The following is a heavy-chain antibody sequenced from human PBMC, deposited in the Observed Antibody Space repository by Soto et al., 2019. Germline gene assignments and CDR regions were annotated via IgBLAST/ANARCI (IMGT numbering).Heavy chain of an antibody. CDR1: GYTFTGYY. J-gene: IGHJ3*01. CDR2: INPNSGGT. D-gene: IGHD1-26*01. CDR3: ARVKSPTMLVRGSFDV. Sequence: QVQLVQSGAEVKKPGASVKVSCKASGYTFTGYYMHWGRQAPGQGLEWMGWINPNSGGTNYAQKFQRRVTMTRDTFISTAYMELSRLRSDDTAVYYCARVKSPTMLVRGSFDVWGQGTMVSVSS. V-gene: IGHV1-2*02.